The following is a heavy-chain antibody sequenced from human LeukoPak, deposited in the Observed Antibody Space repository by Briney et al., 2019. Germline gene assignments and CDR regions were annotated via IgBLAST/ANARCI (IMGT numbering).Heavy chain of an antibody. CDR1: GFIFSDYG. Sequence: GGSLRLSCAASGFIFSDYGMSWARQAPGKGLEWVSVISSTGGNTYYADSVKGRFTISRDNAKNSLYLQLNSLRDEDTAVYYCVRDPDALDYWGQGTLVTVSS. J-gene: IGHJ4*02. V-gene: IGHV3-23*01. CDR2: ISSTGGNT. CDR3: VRDPDALDY.